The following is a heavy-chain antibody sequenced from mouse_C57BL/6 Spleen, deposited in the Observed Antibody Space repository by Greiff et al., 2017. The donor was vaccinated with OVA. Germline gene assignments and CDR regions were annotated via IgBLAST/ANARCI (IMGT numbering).Heavy chain of an antibody. CDR1: GYSITSGYY. J-gene: IGHJ2*01. CDR3: ARAPYYYGSREGDY. D-gene: IGHD1-1*01. CDR2: ISYDGSN. V-gene: IGHV3-6*01. Sequence: VQLQQSGPGLVKPSQSLSLTCSVTGYSITSGYYWNWIRQFPGNKLEWMGYISYDGSNNYNPSLKNRISITRDTSKNQFFLKLNSVTTEDTATYYCARAPYYYGSREGDYWGQGTTLTVSS.